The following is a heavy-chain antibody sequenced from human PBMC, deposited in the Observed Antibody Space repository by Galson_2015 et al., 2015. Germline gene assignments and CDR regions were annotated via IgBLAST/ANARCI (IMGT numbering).Heavy chain of an antibody. D-gene: IGHD3-22*01. CDR1: GFTFSRYA. CDR2: ISGSGGST. CDR3: AKKTYYYDSSGYYRWYFEL. Sequence: SLRLSCAASGFTFSRYAMSWVRQAPGKGLEWVSAISGSGGSTYYADSVKGRFTISRDNSKNTLYPQMNSLRAEDTAVYYCAKKTYYYDSSGYYRWYFELWGRGTLVTVSS. J-gene: IGHJ2*01. V-gene: IGHV3-23*01.